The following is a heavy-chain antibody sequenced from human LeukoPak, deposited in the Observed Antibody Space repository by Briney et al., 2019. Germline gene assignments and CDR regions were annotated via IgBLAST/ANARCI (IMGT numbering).Heavy chain of an antibody. D-gene: IGHD3-9*01. CDR3: AKDRPDYDILTGSSLTDY. Sequence: GWSLRLSCAASGFTFSSYAMSWVRQAPGKGLEWVSAISGSGGSTYYADSVKGRFTISRDNSKNTLYLQMNSLRAEDTAVYYCAKDRPDYDILTGSSLTDYWGQGTLVTVSS. CDR1: GFTFSSYA. CDR2: ISGSGGST. V-gene: IGHV3-23*01. J-gene: IGHJ4*02.